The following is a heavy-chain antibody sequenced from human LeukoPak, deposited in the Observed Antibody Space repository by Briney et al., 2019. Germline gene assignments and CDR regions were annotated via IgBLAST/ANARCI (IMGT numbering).Heavy chain of an antibody. J-gene: IGHJ4*02. V-gene: IGHV3-53*05. Sequence: GGSLRLSCAASGFTVSSNYMSWVRQAPGKGLEWVSVIYSGGSTYYADSVKGRFTISRDNSKNTLYLQMNSLRAEDTAVYYCARDFLDYYDSSGYYGTFFDYWGQGTLVTVSS. CDR2: IYSGGST. CDR1: GFTVSSNY. D-gene: IGHD3-22*01. CDR3: ARDFLDYYDSSGYYGTFFDY.